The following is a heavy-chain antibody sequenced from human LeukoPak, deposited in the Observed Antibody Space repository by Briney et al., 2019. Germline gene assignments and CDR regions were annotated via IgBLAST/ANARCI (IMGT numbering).Heavy chain of an antibody. CDR3: ARDADFWKFDS. CDR2: VYYSGTT. Sequence: SETLSLTRTVSGGSISSHYWSWVRQPPGKGLEWIGYVYYSGTTNYNPSLKSRVTISVDTSKNQCSLKVSSVTAADTAVYYCARDADFWKFDSWGQGTLVTVSS. V-gene: IGHV4-59*11. D-gene: IGHD3-3*01. CDR1: GGSISSHY. J-gene: IGHJ4*02.